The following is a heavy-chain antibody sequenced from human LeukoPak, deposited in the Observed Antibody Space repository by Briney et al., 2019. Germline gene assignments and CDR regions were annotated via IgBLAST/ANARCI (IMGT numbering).Heavy chain of an antibody. CDR3: ARWTTLTTKALDY. D-gene: IGHD4-17*01. CDR2: ISSSSSYI. Sequence: NPGGSLRLSCAASGFTFSTYSMNWVRQAPGKGLEWVSSISSSSSYIYYADSVKGRFTISRDNAKNSLFLQMSSLRAEDTAVYYCARWTTLTTKALDYWGQGTLVTVS. CDR1: GFTFSTYS. J-gene: IGHJ4*02. V-gene: IGHV3-21*01.